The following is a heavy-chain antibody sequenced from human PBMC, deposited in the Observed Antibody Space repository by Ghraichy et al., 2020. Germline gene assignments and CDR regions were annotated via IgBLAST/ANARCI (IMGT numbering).Heavy chain of an antibody. CDR1: GFTFSSYA. D-gene: IGHD3-22*01. Sequence: GGSLRLSCAASGFTFSSYAMSWVRQAPGKGLEWVSAISGSGGSTYYADSVKGRFTISRDNSKNTLYLQMNSLRAEDTAVYYCAKPAYYYDSSGLYYFDYWGQGTLVTVSS. J-gene: IGHJ4*02. CDR3: AKPAYYYDSSGLYYFDY. V-gene: IGHV3-23*01. CDR2: ISGSGGST.